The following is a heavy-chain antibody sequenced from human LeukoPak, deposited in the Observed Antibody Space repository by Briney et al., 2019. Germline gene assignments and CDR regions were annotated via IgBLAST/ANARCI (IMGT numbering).Heavy chain of an antibody. J-gene: IGHJ4*02. V-gene: IGHV1-2*02. CDR2: INPNSGGT. D-gene: IGHD6-13*01. CDR3: ARHPAAADYFDY. CDR1: GYTFTGYY. Sequence: ASVKASCKASGYTFTGYYMHWVRQAPGQGLEWMGWINPNSGGTNYAQKFQGRATMTRDTSISTAYMELSRLRSDDTAVYYCARHPAAADYFDYWGQGTLVTVSS.